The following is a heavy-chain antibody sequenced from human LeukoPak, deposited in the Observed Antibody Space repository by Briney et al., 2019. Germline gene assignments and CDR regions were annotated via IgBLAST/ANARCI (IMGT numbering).Heavy chain of an antibody. J-gene: IGHJ4*02. CDR3: VRSLLGVNDY. Sequence: GGSLRLSCAASGFTFSSYSMNWVRRAPGKGLVWVSRINPDGTTTTYADSVKGRFTISKDNAKDTLYLQMNSLRAEDTAVYYCVRSLLGVNDYWGQGTLVTVSS. CDR2: INPDGTTT. CDR1: GFTFSSYS. D-gene: IGHD3-10*01. V-gene: IGHV3-74*01.